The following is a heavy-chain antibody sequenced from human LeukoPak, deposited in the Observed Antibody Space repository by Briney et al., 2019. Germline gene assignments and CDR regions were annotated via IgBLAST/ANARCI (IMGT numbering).Heavy chain of an antibody. J-gene: IGHJ4*02. D-gene: IGHD3-16*02. Sequence: GSLRLSCTASGFTFGDYAMSWFRQAPGKGLEWVGFIRSKAYGGTTEYAASVKGRFTISRDDSKSIAYLQMNSLKTEDTAVYYCTRFVTFGGVIVIPFDYWGQGTLVTVSS. V-gene: IGHV3-49*03. CDR1: GFTFGDYA. CDR2: IRSKAYGGTT. CDR3: TRFVTFGGVIVIPFDY.